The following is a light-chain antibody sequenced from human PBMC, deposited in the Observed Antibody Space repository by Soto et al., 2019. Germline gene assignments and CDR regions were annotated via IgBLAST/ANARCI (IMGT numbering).Light chain of an antibody. CDR1: QSISNW. J-gene: IGKJ1*01. Sequence: DIQMTQSPSTLSASVGDRVTITCRASQSISNWLAWYQLKPGKAPKLLIYKASTLESGVPSRFSGSGSGTEFTLTISSLQPDDFAIYSCQQFNRYPGTFGQGTKVEIK. CDR2: KAS. CDR3: QQFNRYPGT. V-gene: IGKV1-5*03.